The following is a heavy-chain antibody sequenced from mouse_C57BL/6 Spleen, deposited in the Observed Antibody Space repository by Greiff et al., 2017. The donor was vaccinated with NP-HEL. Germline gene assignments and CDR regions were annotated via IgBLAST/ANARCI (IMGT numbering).Heavy chain of an antibody. Sequence: EVQGVESGGGLVKPGGSLKLSCAASGFTFSDYGMHWVRQAPEKGLEWVAYISSGSSTIYYADTVKGRFTISRDNAKNTVFLQMTSLRSEDTAMYYCASPYDGYYAWFAYWGQGTLVTVSA. J-gene: IGHJ3*01. V-gene: IGHV5-17*01. CDR2: ISSGSSTI. CDR3: ASPYDGYYAWFAY. D-gene: IGHD2-3*01. CDR1: GFTFSDYG.